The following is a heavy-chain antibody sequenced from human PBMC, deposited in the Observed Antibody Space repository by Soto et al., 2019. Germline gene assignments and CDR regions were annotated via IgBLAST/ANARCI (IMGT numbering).Heavy chain of an antibody. V-gene: IGHV4-61*01. CDR2: IYFSGTT. D-gene: IGHD4-17*01. Sequence: QVQLQESGPRLVQPSETLSLTCSVSGGSVSSDSYYWSWIRQPPGAGLEWISYIYFSGTTNYNPSLESRVTILVDSSKNQFSLKLSSVTAADTAVYYCARSPDSGDYVDYWGQGTLVAVSS. CDR1: GGSVSSDSYY. J-gene: IGHJ4*02. CDR3: ARSPDSGDYVDY.